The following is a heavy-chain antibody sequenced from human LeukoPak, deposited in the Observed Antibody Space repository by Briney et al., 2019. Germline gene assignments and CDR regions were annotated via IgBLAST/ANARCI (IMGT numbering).Heavy chain of an antibody. J-gene: IGHJ6*03. D-gene: IGHD3-22*01. CDR3: ARDGIDSSSGISYYYYMAV. V-gene: IGHV3-66*01. CDR1: GFTVSNNY. Sequence: GGSLRLSCAASGFTVSNNYMSWVRQAPGKGLEWVSLIYSHGGTNYADSVKGRFTISRDNSKNTLYLQMNSLRAEDTAVYYCARDGIDSSSGISYYYYMAVWGKGTTVTICS. CDR2: IYSHGGT.